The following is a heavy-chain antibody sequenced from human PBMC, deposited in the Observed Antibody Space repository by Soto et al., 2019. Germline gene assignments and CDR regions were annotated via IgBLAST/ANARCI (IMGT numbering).Heavy chain of an antibody. D-gene: IGHD3-10*01. CDR1: GYTFTSYG. CDR2: ISPYNGNT. CDR3: AREWDYYASRTYSNWFDP. V-gene: IGHV1-18*01. Sequence: QVQLVQSGAEVKKPGASVKVSCKASGYTFTSYGLTWVRQAPGQGLEWMGWISPYNGNTDYAQKFQGRVTMTTDTSTSTAYMEQRSLRYDDTAVYYCAREWDYYASRTYSNWFDPWGQGTLVTVSS. J-gene: IGHJ5*02.